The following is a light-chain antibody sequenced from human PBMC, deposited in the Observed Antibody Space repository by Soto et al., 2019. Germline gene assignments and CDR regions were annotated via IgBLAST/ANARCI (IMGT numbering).Light chain of an antibody. Sequence: DIVMTQSPDSLAVSLGERATFNCKSSQSVLSSSNNKNYLAWFQHKPGQPPKQVIYWASTRESAVPDRFSGSGSGTDFTLTISSLQAEDVAVYYCQQYYSAPITFGGGTKVEIK. CDR1: QSVLSSSNNKNY. CDR3: QQYYSAPIT. J-gene: IGKJ4*01. V-gene: IGKV4-1*01. CDR2: WAS.